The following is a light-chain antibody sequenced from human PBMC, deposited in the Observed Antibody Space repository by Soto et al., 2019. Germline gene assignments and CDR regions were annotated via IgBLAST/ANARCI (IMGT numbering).Light chain of an antibody. V-gene: IGKV3-20*01. CDR3: QHYDGSPIT. CDR2: GAS. Sequence: EVVLTQSPGTLSLSPGERGTLSCRASQSVHFNYLAWYQQKPGQAPRLLIYGASSRATGIPDRFRGSGSGTDFTLTISRLEPEDFAVYYCQHYDGSPITFGHGTRLEIK. J-gene: IGKJ5*01. CDR1: QSVHFNY.